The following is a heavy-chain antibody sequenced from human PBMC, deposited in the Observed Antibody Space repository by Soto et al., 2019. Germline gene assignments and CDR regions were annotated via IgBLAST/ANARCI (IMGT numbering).Heavy chain of an antibody. V-gene: IGHV3-74*01. CDR2: INSDGSST. CDR1: GFTFSSYW. CDR3: ARGYSSGSRWADWFDP. J-gene: IGHJ5*02. Sequence: GGSLRLSCAASGFTFSSYWMHWVRQAPGKGLVWVSRINSDGSSTSYADSVKGRFTISRDNAKNTLYLQMNSLRAEDTAVYYCARGYSSGSRWADWFDPWGQGTLVTVSS. D-gene: IGHD3-22*01.